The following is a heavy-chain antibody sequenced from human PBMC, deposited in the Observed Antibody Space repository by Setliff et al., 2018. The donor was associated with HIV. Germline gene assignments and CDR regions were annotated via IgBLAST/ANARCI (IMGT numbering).Heavy chain of an antibody. J-gene: IGHJ4*02. D-gene: IGHD1-1*01. CDR2: ISTNNSDT. CDR3: ARQLSNSLEC. CDR1: GYTFIDYF. V-gene: IGHV1-2*02. Sequence: ASVKVSCKASGYTFIDYFMHWVRQAPGQGLEWMGLISTNNSDTNIPQRFRGRVTMTRDTSINTAYMELSGLRSDDTAVYYCARQLSNSLECWGQGTPVPVSS.